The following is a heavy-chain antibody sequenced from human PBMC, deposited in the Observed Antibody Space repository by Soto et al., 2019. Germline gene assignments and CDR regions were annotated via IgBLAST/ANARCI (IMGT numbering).Heavy chain of an antibody. D-gene: IGHD7-27*01. Sequence: PSETLSLTCTVSGGSISSYYWSWMRQPPGRGLEWIGYFYNSGSTNYNPSLKSRVTISVDTSKNHSSLKLSSVTAADTAVYYCARHGVLTGKFDYWGEGTLVTVSS. CDR2: FYNSGST. V-gene: IGHV4-59*08. CDR3: ARHGVLTGKFDY. CDR1: GGSISSYY. J-gene: IGHJ4*02.